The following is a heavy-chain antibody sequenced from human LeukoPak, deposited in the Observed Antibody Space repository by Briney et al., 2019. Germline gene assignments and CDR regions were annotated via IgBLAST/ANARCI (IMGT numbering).Heavy chain of an antibody. CDR3: ARFPGSAEYRHYYYMDV. V-gene: IGHV4-59*01. CDR2: IYYSGSS. D-gene: IGHD2-15*01. J-gene: IGHJ6*03. Sequence: ASETLSLTCTVSGGSISSYYWSWLRQPPGKGLEWIGYIYYSGSSDYNPSLKSRATISVDTSKTQFSLKLSSVPAADTAVYYCARFPGSAEYRHYYYMDVWGKGTTVTVSS. CDR1: GGSISSYY.